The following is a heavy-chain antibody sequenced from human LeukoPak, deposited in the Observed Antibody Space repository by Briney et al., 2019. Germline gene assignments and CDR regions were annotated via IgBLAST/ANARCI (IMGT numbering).Heavy chain of an antibody. D-gene: IGHD6-19*01. CDR2: ICGSGGTT. Sequence: GGSLRLSCSASGFTFSSYSMNWVRQAPGKGLEWISAICGSGGTTYYADSVKGRFTSSRDNSKNTLYLQMNSLRAEDTAVYYCAKDPLYSSGCNDAFDIWGQGTRVTVSS. CDR1: GFTFSSYS. CDR3: AKDPLYSSGCNDAFDI. J-gene: IGHJ3*02. V-gene: IGHV3-23*01.